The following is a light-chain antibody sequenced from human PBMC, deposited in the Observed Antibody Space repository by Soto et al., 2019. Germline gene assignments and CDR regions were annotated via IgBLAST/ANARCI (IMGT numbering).Light chain of an antibody. CDR2: SAS. Sequence: DIQMTQSPSSLSASVGDRVTITCRASQDISNGLAWVQQKPGKAPKSLIHSASILESGVPSRFTGSGYLTDFTLTITSLQPEDFATYYCQPYYVSPFPVGGGTKVEI. CDR3: QPYYVSPFP. J-gene: IGKJ4*01. V-gene: IGKV1-16*01. CDR1: QDISNG.